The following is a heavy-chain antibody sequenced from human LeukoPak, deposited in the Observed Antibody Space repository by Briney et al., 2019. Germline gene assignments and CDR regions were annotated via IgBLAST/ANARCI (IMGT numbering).Heavy chain of an antibody. V-gene: IGHV3-74*01. D-gene: IGHD4-17*01. CDR1: GFTFSNYA. Sequence: GGSLRLSCAASGFTFSNYAMNWVRQPPGKGLVWVPRFNSDGSSTSYADSVKGRFTISRDNAKNTLYLQMNSLRAEDTAVYYCARALSDYDFDYWGQGTLVTVSS. J-gene: IGHJ4*02. CDR3: ARALSDYDFDY. CDR2: FNSDGSST.